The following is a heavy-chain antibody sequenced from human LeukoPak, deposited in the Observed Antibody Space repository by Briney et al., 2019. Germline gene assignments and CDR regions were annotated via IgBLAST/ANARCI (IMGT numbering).Heavy chain of an antibody. J-gene: IGHJ4*02. CDR3: ARAGPAYYYDSSGYYRNDY. Sequence: GASVKVSCKVSGYTLTELSMHWVRQAPGKGLEWMGGFDPEDGETIYAQKFQGRVTMTRDTSISTAYMELSRLRSDDTAVYYCARAGPAYYYDSSGYYRNDYWGQGTLVTVSS. CDR1: GYTLTELS. CDR2: FDPEDGET. D-gene: IGHD3-22*01. V-gene: IGHV1-24*01.